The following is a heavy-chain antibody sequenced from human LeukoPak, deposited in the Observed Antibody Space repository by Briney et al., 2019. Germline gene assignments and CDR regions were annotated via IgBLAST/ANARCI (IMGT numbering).Heavy chain of an antibody. CDR3: ARNVDMREFDY. CDR1: GFTFSSSA. V-gene: IGHV4-30-4*08. CDR2: IYYSGST. D-gene: IGHD5-12*01. Sequence: LRLSCAASGFTFSSSAMSWIRQPPGKGLEWIGYIYYSGSTYYNPSLKSRVTISVDTSKNQFSLKLSSVTAADTAVYYCARNVDMREFDYWGQGTLVTVSS. J-gene: IGHJ4*02.